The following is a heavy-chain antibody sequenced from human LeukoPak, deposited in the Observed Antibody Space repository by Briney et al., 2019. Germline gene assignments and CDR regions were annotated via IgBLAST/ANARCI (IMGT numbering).Heavy chain of an antibody. CDR3: AKDFIDYDFWSGPEYYFDY. V-gene: IGHV3-23*01. J-gene: IGHJ4*02. Sequence: GGSLRLSCAASGFTFSSYAMSWVRQAPGKGLEWVSAISSSGGSTYYADSVKGRFTISRDNSKNTLYLQMNSLRAEDTAVYYCAKDFIDYDFWSGPEYYFDYWGQGTLVTVSS. CDR1: GFTFSSYA. CDR2: ISSSGGST. D-gene: IGHD3-3*01.